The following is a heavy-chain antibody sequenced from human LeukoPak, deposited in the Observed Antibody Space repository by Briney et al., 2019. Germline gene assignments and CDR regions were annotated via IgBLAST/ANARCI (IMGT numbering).Heavy chain of an antibody. V-gene: IGHV1-69*13. CDR3: ARGTVTDYYYYYGMDV. CDR1: GGTFSSYA. Sequence: ASVKVSCKASGGTFSSYAISWVRQAPGQGLEWMGGIIPIFGTANYAQKFQGRVTITADESTSTAYMELSSLRSEDTAVYYCARGTVTDYYYYYGMDVWGQGTTVTVSS. D-gene: IGHD4-17*01. CDR2: IIPIFGTA. J-gene: IGHJ6*02.